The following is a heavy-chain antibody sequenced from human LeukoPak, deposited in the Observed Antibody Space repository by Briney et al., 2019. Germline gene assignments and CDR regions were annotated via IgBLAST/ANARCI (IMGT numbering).Heavy chain of an antibody. CDR2: VHLSGRT. Sequence: SETLSLTCAVSGGSISSTNWWTCVCQPPRERLEWIGEVHLSGRTNYNPSLESRVTMSVDMSENHISLQLTSVTAADTAVYYCAREGGPYRPLDYSGQGTLVTVSS. J-gene: IGHJ4*02. V-gene: IGHV4-4*02. CDR3: AREGGPYRPLDY. CDR1: GGSISSTNW.